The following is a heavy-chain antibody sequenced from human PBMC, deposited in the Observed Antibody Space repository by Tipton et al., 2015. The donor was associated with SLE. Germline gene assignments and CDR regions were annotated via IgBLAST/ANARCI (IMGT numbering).Heavy chain of an antibody. J-gene: IGHJ5*02. CDR3: ARYVRGVWFDP. D-gene: IGHD3-10*02. Sequence: TLSLTCSVDGGSFTGLYWTWIRQPPGKGLEWIGEINHSGSTNYNPSLKSRVTISVDTSKNQFSLKLSSVTAADTAVYYCARYVRGVWFDPWGQGTLVTVSS. V-gene: IGHV4-34*01. CDR2: INHSGST. CDR1: GGSFTGLY.